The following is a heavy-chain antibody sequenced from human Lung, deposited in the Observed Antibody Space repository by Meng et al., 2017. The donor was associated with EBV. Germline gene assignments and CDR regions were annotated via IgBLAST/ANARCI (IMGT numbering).Heavy chain of an antibody. V-gene: IGHV4-31*01. CDR1: GGSISSGGHY. CDR3: ARAVDTGYFDY. J-gene: IGHJ4*02. D-gene: IGHD5-18*01. Sequence: VTLQESGPVLVKPSPTLSLTCTVSGGSISSGGHYWSWIRQHPGKGLEWIGYIYYSGSTYYNPSLKSLVSISVDTSNNQFSLKLSSVTAADTAVYYCARAVDTGYFDYWGQGTLVTVSS. CDR2: IYYSGST.